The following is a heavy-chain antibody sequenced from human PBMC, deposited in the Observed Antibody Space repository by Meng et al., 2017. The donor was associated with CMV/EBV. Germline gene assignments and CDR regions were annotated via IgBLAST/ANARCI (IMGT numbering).Heavy chain of an antibody. V-gene: IGHV4-34*01. D-gene: IGHD1-26*01. CDR1: GGSFSGYY. Sequence: QGQPPQGGSGLLKPSETLSLTCAVYGGSFSGYYWSWIRQPPGKGLEWIGEINHSGSTNYNPSLKSRVTISVDTSKNQFSLKLSSVTAADTAVYYCARERGGSYRYYYMDVWGKGTTVTVSS. CDR2: INHSGST. J-gene: IGHJ6*03. CDR3: ARERGGSYRYYYMDV.